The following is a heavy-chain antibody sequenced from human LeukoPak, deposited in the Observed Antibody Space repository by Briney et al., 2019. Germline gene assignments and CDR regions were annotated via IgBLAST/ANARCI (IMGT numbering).Heavy chain of an antibody. CDR3: ARGSGSYYFDY. CDR1: GDSINIYY. D-gene: IGHD1-26*01. J-gene: IGHJ4*02. V-gene: IGHV4-4*07. Sequence: SETLSLTCTASGDSINIYYWSWIRQPAGKGLEWIGRIFTSGNTNYNPSLKSRLTLSVDKSKNQFSLKLNSVTAADTAMYYCARGSGSYYFDYWGQGTLVTVSS. CDR2: IFTSGNT.